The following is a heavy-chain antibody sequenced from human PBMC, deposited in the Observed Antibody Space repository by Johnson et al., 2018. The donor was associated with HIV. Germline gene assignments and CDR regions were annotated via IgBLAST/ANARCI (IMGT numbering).Heavy chain of an antibody. Sequence: QVKLVESGGGLIQPGGSLRLSCAASGFTFSDYYMSWIRQAPGKGLEWVAVISYDGTNNYFADSVKGRFTISRDNAKNSLYLQMNSLRAEDTAVYYCTRQNWAFDIWGQGTMVTVSS. D-gene: IGHD2/OR15-2a*01. V-gene: IGHV3-30-3*01. CDR3: TRQNWAFDI. CDR2: ISYDGTNN. J-gene: IGHJ3*02. CDR1: GFTFSDYY.